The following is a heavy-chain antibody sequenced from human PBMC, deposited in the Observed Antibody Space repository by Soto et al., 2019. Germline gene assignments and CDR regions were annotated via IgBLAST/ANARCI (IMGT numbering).Heavy chain of an antibody. V-gene: IGHV3-7*03. CDR1: GFTFSNYW. CDR3: GRDQGYSSFDN. J-gene: IGHJ4*02. CDR2: MKPDGGEI. D-gene: IGHD4-4*01. Sequence: GGSLRLSCATSGFTFSNYWMSWVRQPPGKGLEWVANMKPDGGEINYVDSVKGRFTIFRDNAKNSVYLQMNSPTVEDTAVYDCGRDQGYSSFDNWGPGTPVTVSS.